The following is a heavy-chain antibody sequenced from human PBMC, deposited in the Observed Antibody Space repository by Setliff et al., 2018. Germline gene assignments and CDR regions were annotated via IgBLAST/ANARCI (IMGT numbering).Heavy chain of an antibody. CDR3: ARSHYGSGSYYGFDP. J-gene: IGHJ5*02. CDR2: IYYSGTT. D-gene: IGHD3-10*01. Sequence: PSETLSLTCSVSGGSISRSSYHYVWIRQPPGKGLEWIGSIYYSGTTHYNPSLKSRVTISVDTSKNQFSLKLDSVTAADTAVYFCARSHYGSGSYYGFDPWGQGTLVTVSS. CDR1: GGSISRSSYH. V-gene: IGHV4-39*07.